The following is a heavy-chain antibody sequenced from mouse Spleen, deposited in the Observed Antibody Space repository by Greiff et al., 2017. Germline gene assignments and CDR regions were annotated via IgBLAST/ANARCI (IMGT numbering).Heavy chain of an antibody. D-gene: IGHD2-4*01. CDR2: IDPSDSYT. J-gene: IGHJ3*01. Sequence: VQLQQPGAELVMPGASVKLSCKASGYTFTSYWMHWVKQRPGQGLEWIGEIDPSDSYTNYNQKFKGKATLTVDKSSSTAYMQLSSLTSEDSAVYYCARGATMITTCDWFAYWGQGTLVTVSA. V-gene: IGHV1-69*01. CDR1: GYTFTSYW. CDR3: ARGATMITTCDWFAY.